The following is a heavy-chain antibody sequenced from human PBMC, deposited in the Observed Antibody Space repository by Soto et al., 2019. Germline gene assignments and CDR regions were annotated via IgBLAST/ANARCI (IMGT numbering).Heavy chain of an antibody. V-gene: IGHV3-30-3*01. CDR2: ISYDGSNK. J-gene: IGHJ4*02. CDR1: GFTFSSYA. D-gene: IGHD1-1*01. Sequence: GGSLRLSCAASGFTFSSYAMHWVRQAPGKGLEWVAVISYDGSNKYYADSVKGRFTISRDNSKNTLYLQMNSLRAEDTAVYYCARDWYMTSLDYWGQGTLVTVSS. CDR3: ARDWYMTSLDY.